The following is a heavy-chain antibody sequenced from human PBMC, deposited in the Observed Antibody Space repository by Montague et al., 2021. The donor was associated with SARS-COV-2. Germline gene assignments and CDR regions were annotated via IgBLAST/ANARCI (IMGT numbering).Heavy chain of an antibody. CDR1: GFTFSSYG. J-gene: IGHJ3*02. V-gene: IGHV3-33*08. CDR3: ARRVRGVIDAFDI. Sequence: SLRLSCAASGFTFSSYGMPWVRQAPGKGLEWVSVIWCDGSNKYYSDSVKGRFTISRDNSKNTLYLQMNSLRAEDTAVYYCARRVRGVIDAFDIWGQGTMVTVSS. CDR2: IWCDGSNK. D-gene: IGHD3-10*01.